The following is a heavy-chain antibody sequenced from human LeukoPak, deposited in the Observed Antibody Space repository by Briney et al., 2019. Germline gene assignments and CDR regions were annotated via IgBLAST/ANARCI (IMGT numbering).Heavy chain of an antibody. D-gene: IGHD2-21*02. J-gene: IGHJ6*03. V-gene: IGHV1-2*02. CDR3: ARVGTTYYYYYYMDV. CDR1: GYTFTGYY. CDR2: INPNSGGT. Sequence: ASVKVSCKASGYTFTGYYMHWVRQAPGQGHEWMGWINPNSGGTNYAQKFQGRVTMTRDTSISTAYMELSRLRSDDTAVYYCARVGTTYYYYYYMDVWGKGTTVTVSS.